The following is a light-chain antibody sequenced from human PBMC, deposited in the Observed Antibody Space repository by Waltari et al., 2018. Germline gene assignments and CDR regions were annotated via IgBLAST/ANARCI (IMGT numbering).Light chain of an antibody. J-gene: IGKJ1*01. Sequence: GESATLSCRTRQSVTRALAWYQQKPGQAPRLLIYGASNRATGIPDRFSGSGSGTDFSLTISSLEPEDFAVYYCQHYLRLPVTFGQGTKVEVK. CDR1: QSVTRA. V-gene: IGKV3-20*01. CDR3: QHYLRLPVT. CDR2: GAS.